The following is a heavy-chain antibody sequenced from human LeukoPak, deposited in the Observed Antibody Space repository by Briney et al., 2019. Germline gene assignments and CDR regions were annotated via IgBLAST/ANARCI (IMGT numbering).Heavy chain of an antibody. V-gene: IGHV4-59*02. D-gene: IGHD2-15*01. Sequence: SGTLSLTCVVSGGSVSGYWGWIRQPPGRGLEWIGYVYYSGSTNYNPSFKSRITISVDTSRNQFSLQLSSVTAADTAVYYCARIHRYCSGGACYVLDNWGQGTLVAVSS. CDR2: VYYSGST. CDR3: ARIHRYCSGGACYVLDN. CDR1: GGSVSGY. J-gene: IGHJ4*02.